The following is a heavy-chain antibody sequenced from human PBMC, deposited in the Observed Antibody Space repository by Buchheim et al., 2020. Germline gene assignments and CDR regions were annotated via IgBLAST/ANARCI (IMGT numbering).Heavy chain of an antibody. CDR1: GFTFTSYG. Sequence: QVQLVESGGGVVQPGRSLRLSCAAPGFTFTSYGMHWVRQAPGKGLEWVAVISYDGSDKYYADSVKGRFTISRDNSKNTLYLQMNSLRAEDTAVYYCAKSWEDGYFDYWGQGT. CDR2: ISYDGSDK. J-gene: IGHJ4*02. D-gene: IGHD1-26*01. V-gene: IGHV3-30*18. CDR3: AKSWEDGYFDY.